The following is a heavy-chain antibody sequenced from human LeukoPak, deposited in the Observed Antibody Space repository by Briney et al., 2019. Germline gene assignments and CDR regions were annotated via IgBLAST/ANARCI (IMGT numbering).Heavy chain of an antibody. D-gene: IGHD3-10*01. CDR3: ARGGSGSSSLIYYGMDV. J-gene: IGHJ6*02. CDR1: GGSISSCY. CDR2: IYHSGST. Sequence: SETLSLTCTVSGGSISSCYWGWIRQPPGKGLEWIGSIYHSGSTYYNPSLKSRVTISVDTSKNQFSLKLSSVTAADTAVYYCARGGSGSSSLIYYGMDVWGQGTTVTVSS. V-gene: IGHV4-38-2*02.